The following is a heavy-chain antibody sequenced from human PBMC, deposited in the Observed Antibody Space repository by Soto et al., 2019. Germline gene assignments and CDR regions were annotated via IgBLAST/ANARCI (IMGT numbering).Heavy chain of an antibody. Sequence: QVQLVESGGGVVQPGTDLRLSCEVSGFSLESHGMHWVRQFPGKGLEWVAVIWFDGSKKFYAASVQGRFTISRDNSKNPVFLDMTGLTADDAALYYCVRGSCNNATCWQGHWLNPWGQGNRVTFSA. J-gene: IGHJ5*02. CDR2: IWFDGSKK. V-gene: IGHV3-33*01. CDR1: GFSLESHG. D-gene: IGHD6-19*01. CDR3: VRGSCNNATCWQGHWLNP.